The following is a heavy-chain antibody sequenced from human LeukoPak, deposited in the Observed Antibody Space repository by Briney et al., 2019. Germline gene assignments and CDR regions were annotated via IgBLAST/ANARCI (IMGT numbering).Heavy chain of an antibody. CDR1: GFTFTTYG. D-gene: IGHD2-2*01. CDR3: ARGLYCTSTSCYFVGGNYYYYMDV. CDR2: IWNDGTTT. V-gene: IGHV3-33*01. J-gene: IGHJ6*03. Sequence: PGGSLRLSCAASGFTFTTYGMHWVRQAPGKGLEWVAVIWNDGTTTYYTDSVKGRFTISRDNSKNMLYLQMNSLRAEDTAVYYCARGLYCTSTSCYFVGGNYYYYMDVWGKGTTVTVSS.